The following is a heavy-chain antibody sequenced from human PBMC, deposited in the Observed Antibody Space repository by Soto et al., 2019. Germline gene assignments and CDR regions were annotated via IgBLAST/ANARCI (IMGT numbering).Heavy chain of an antibody. CDR2: IKQDGSEK. V-gene: IGHV3-7*01. J-gene: IGHJ6*04. D-gene: IGHD1-7*01. CDR1: GFTFSSYW. Sequence: GGSLRLSCAASGFTFSSYWMSWVRQAPGKGLEWVANIKQDGSEKYYVDSVKGRFTISRDNAKNSLYLQMNSLRAEDTAVYYCARETPDNWNYDPDVVRHVMDVWGKGTTVTVSS. CDR3: ARETPDNWNYDPDVVRHVMDV.